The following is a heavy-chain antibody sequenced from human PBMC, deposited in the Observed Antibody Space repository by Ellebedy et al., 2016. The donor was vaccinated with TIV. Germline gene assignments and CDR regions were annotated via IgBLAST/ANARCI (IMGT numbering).Heavy chain of an antibody. CDR3: ATPRSHYYDSSGLPYFDY. D-gene: IGHD3-22*01. Sequence: GESLKISCAASGFTFSSYAMSWVRQAPGKGLEWVSAISGSGGSTYYADSVKGRFTISRDNSKNTLYLQMNSLRAEDTAVYYCATPRSHYYDSSGLPYFDYWGQGTLVTVSS. J-gene: IGHJ4*02. CDR1: GFTFSSYA. V-gene: IGHV3-23*01. CDR2: ISGSGGST.